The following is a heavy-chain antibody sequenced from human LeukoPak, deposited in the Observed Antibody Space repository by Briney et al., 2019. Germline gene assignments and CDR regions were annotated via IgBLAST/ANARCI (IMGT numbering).Heavy chain of an antibody. D-gene: IGHD3-22*01. J-gene: IGHJ4*02. CDR3: ARGRYYYDSSGYYCPFGY. Sequence: SETLSLTCAVYGGSFSGYYWSWIRQPPGKGLEWIGEINHSGSTNYNPSLKSRVTISVDTSKNQFSLKLSSVTAADTAVYYCARGRYYYDSSGYYCPFGYWGQGTLVTVSS. CDR2: INHSGST. CDR1: GGSFSGYY. V-gene: IGHV4-34*01.